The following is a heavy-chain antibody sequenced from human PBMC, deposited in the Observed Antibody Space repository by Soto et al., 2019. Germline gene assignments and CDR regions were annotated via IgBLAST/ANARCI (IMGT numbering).Heavy chain of an antibody. V-gene: IGHV1-69*01. J-gene: IGHJ4*02. D-gene: IGHD3-10*01. CDR2: IIPIFGTA. Sequence: QVQLVQSGAEVKKPGSSVKVSCKASGGTFSSYAISWVRQAPGQGLEWMGGIIPIFGTANYAQKFQGRVTISADESTSTAYMELSSVRSEDTAVYYCARGDYYGSGSSVILDYWGQGTLVTVSS. CDR1: GGTFSSYA. CDR3: ARGDYYGSGSSVILDY.